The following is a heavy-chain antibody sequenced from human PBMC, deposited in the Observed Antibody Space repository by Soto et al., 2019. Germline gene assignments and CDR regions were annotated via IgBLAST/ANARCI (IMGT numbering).Heavy chain of an antibody. CDR3: ARGYCSGGSCYSALDY. Sequence: ESGGGLVQPGGSLRLSCAASGFTVSSNYMSWVRQAPGKGLEWVSVIYSGGSTYYADSVKGRFTISRDNSKNTLYLQMNSLRAEDTAVYYCARGYCSGGSCYSALDYWGQGTLVTVSS. J-gene: IGHJ4*02. CDR1: GFTVSSNY. V-gene: IGHV3-66*01. CDR2: IYSGGST. D-gene: IGHD2-15*01.